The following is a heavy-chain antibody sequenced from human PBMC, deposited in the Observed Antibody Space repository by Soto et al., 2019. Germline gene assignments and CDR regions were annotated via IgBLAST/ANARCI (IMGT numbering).Heavy chain of an antibody. CDR2: ISYDGSNK. D-gene: IGHD6-13*01. V-gene: IGHV3-30*18. CDR3: AKSGAAAGYYFDY. J-gene: IGHJ4*02. Sequence: QVQLVESGGGVVQPGRSLRLSCAASGFTFSSYGMHWVRQAPGKGLEWVAVISYDGSNKYYADSVKGRFTISRDNSKNTLYLQMKSLRAEDTAVYYCAKSGAAAGYYFDYWGQGTLVTVSS. CDR1: GFTFSSYG.